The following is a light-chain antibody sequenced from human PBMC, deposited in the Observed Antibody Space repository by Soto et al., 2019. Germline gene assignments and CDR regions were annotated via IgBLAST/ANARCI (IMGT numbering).Light chain of an antibody. CDR2: GAS. V-gene: IGKV3-20*01. J-gene: IGKJ2*01. CDR1: QSVTNSQ. CDR3: QQYNNWPPAYT. Sequence: EIVLTQSPGTLSLSPGERATLFCRASQSVTNSQLAWYQQKPGQAPRLLIFGASSRATGIPDRFSGSGSGTDFTLTIARLEPEDFAVYYCQQYNNWPPAYTFGQGTKLEIK.